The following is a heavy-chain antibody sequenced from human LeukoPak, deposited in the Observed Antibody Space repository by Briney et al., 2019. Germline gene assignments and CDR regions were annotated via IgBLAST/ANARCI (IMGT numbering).Heavy chain of an antibody. CDR2: INPNSGGT. V-gene: IGHV1-2*06. CDR1: GYTFTGYY. CDR3: ARFRSDPARYYYDREDGLDY. D-gene: IGHD3-22*01. J-gene: IGHJ4*02. Sequence: ASVKVSCKASGYTFTGYYMHWVRQAPGQGLEWMGRINPNSGGTNYAQKFQGRVTMTRDTSISTAYMELSRLRSDDTAVHYCARFRSDPARYYYDREDGLDYWGQGTLVTVSS.